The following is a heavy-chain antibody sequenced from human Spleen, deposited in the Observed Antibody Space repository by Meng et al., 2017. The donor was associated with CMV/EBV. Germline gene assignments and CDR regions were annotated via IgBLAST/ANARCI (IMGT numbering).Heavy chain of an antibody. V-gene: IGHV3-23*01. Sequence: SGFTFTNYALNWVRQAPGKGLQWVAVFNGGGGGSHFADSVKGRFTISRDNSKNTVYLQMNSLSGEDTAVYYCSKGDSSGWPRLFDYWGQGTLVTVSS. D-gene: IGHD6-19*01. CDR1: GFTFTNYA. CDR3: SKGDSSGWPRLFDY. CDR2: FNGGGGGS. J-gene: IGHJ4*02.